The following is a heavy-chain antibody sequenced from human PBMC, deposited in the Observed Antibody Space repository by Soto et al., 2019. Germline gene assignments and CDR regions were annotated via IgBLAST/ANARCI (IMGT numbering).Heavy chain of an antibody. J-gene: IGHJ5*02. D-gene: IGHD5-18*01. CDR3: ATQYTYAPYDP. Sequence: SETLSLTCTVSGCSINSGDCYWSWIRQHPGKGLEWIGYIYYSGTTYYNPSLKSRVTISLDTSKNQFSLKLSSVTAADTAVYYCATQYTYAPYDPWGQGTLVTVSS. CDR1: GCSINSGDCY. CDR2: IYYSGTT. V-gene: IGHV4-31*03.